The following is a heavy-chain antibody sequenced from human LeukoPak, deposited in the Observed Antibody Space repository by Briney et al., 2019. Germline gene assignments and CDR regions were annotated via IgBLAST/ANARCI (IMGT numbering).Heavy chain of an antibody. D-gene: IGHD5-12*01. CDR3: ARGEYSGYDPY. Sequence: SETLSLTCTVSGGSISSGDYYWSCTRQPPGKGLEWIGYIYYSGSTYYNPSLKSRVTISVDTSKNQFPLKLSSVTAADTAVYYCARGEYSGYDPYWGQGTLVTVSS. CDR2: IYYSGST. J-gene: IGHJ4*02. V-gene: IGHV4-30-4*08. CDR1: GGSISSGDYY.